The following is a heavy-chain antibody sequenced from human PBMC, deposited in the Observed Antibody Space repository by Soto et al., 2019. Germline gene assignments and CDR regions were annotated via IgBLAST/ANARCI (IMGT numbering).Heavy chain of an antibody. V-gene: IGHV3-23*01. CDR1: GFTFSSYA. D-gene: IGHD3-3*01. J-gene: IGHJ5*02. Sequence: GGSLRLSCAASGFTFSSYAMSWVRQAPGKGLEWVSAISGSGGSTYYADSVKGRFTISRDNSKNTLYLQMNSLRAEDTAVYYCAKAYTYYDFWSGPEGNWFDPWRQGTLVTVSS. CDR2: ISGSGGST. CDR3: AKAYTYYDFWSGPEGNWFDP.